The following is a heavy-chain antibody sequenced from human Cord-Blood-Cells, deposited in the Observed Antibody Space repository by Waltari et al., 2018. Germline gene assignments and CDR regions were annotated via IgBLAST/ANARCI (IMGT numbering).Heavy chain of an antibody. D-gene: IGHD3-3*01. CDR2: NIPILGIT. J-gene: IGHJ6*03. V-gene: IGHV1-69*09. Sequence: QVQLVQSGAEVKKPGSAVKVSCKASGGTFGSYALSWLRQAPGQGLEWMGRNIPILGITNHAQKFQGRVTITADKSTSTAYMELSSLSSEDTAVYYCARGSSDFGVAGDYYMDVWRKGTTVTVSS. CDR3: ARGSSDFGVAGDYYMDV. CDR1: GGTFGSYA.